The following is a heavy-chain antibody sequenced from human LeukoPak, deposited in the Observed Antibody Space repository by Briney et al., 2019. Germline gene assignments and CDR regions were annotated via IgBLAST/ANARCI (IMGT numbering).Heavy chain of an antibody. CDR3: ARTHYDILTGYPQSRYYYYYMDV. D-gene: IGHD3-9*01. J-gene: IGHJ6*03. Sequence: PVASVKVSCKASGYTFTSYDINWVRQATGQGLEWMGWMSPDSGNTGYAQKFQGRVTMTRNTSISTAYMELSSLRSEDTAVYYCARTHYDILTGYPQSRYYYYYMDVWGKGTTVTVSS. CDR1: GYTFTSYD. V-gene: IGHV1-8*01. CDR2: MSPDSGNT.